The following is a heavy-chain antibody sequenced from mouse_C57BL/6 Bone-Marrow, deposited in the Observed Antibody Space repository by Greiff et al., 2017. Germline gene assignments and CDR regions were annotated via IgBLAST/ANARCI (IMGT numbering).Heavy chain of an antibody. V-gene: IGHV1-85*01. CDR3: AKDYGSSYWYFDV. J-gene: IGHJ1*03. CDR2: IYPRDGST. CDR1: GYTFTSYD. Sequence: QVQLQQSGPGLVKPGASVKLSCTASGYTFTSYDINWLKQRPGQGLEWIGWIYPRDGSTKYNAKFKGKATLTVDTSSSTAYMELHSLTSEDSAVYSCAKDYGSSYWYFDVWGTGTTVTVSS. D-gene: IGHD1-1*01.